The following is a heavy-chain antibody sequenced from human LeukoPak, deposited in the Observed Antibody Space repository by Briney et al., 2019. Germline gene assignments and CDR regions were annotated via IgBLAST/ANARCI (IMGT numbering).Heavy chain of an antibody. CDR3: ARDYYDSSGYRFDP. D-gene: IGHD3-22*01. CDR1: GYTFTSYA. CDR2: INTNTGNP. J-gene: IGHJ5*02. Sequence: ASVKVSCKASGYTFTSYAMNWVRQAPGQGLEWMGWINTNTGNPTYAQGFTGRFVFSLDTSVSTAYLQICSLKAEDTAAYYCARDYYDSSGYRFDPWGQGTLVTVSP. V-gene: IGHV7-4-1*01.